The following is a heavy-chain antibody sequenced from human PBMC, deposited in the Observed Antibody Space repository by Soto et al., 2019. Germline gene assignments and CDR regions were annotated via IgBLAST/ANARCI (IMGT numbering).Heavy chain of an antibody. Sequence: QVQLVESGGGVVQPGRSLRLSCAASGFTFSAYTMHWVRQPPGKGLEWVAVISYDGNNERYTDPVKGRFTVSRDNSKSSLYLQMNSLKSEDTAVYYCAIDGYSGRSDGFEIWVQWTMVTGSS. D-gene: IGHD1-26*01. CDR1: GFTFSAYT. CDR2: ISYDGNNE. V-gene: IGHV3-30-3*01. J-gene: IGHJ3*02. CDR3: AIDGYSGRSDGFEI.